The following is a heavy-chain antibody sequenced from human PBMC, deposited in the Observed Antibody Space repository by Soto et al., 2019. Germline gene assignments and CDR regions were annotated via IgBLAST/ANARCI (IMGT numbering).Heavy chain of an antibody. CDR1: GGSISSYY. V-gene: IGHV4-59*08. D-gene: IGHD2-8*01. Sequence: SETLSLTCTVSGGSISSYYWSWIRQPPGKGLEWIGYIYYSGSTNYNPSLKSRVTISVDTSKNQFSLKLSSVTAADTAVFYCARQMDAGDFDYWGQGTLVTVSS. CDR3: ARQMDAGDFDY. J-gene: IGHJ4*02. CDR2: IYYSGST.